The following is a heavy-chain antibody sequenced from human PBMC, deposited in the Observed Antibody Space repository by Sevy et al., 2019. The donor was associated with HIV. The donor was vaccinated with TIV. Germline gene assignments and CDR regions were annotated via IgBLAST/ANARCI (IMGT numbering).Heavy chain of an antibody. V-gene: IGHV3-30*18. D-gene: IGHD3-3*01. CDR2: ISYDGSNK. J-gene: IGHJ4*02. Sequence: GGSLRLSCAASGFTFSSYGMHWVRQAPVKGLEWVAVISYDGSNKYYADSVKGRFTISRDNSKNALYLQMNSLRAEDTAVYYCAKVLRLDKDLYDFWNRPFDYWGQGTLVTVSS. CDR1: GFTFSSYG. CDR3: AKVLRLDKDLYDFWNRPFDY.